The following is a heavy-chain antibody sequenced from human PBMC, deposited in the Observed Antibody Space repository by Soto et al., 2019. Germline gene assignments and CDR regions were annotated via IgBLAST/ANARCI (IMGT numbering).Heavy chain of an antibody. D-gene: IGHD3-16*02. J-gene: IGHJ5*02. CDR1: GYTFTNYA. Sequence: QVQLVQSGAEEKKPGASVKVSCKASGYTFTNYAMHWVRQAPGQGLEWMGWINDGNGNTKYSQKFHGRVTITRDTSASRAYMEPSSLRAEDTAVYYCARGFPLGFDPWGQGTLVTVSS. V-gene: IGHV1-3*05. CDR2: INDGNGNT. CDR3: ARGFPLGFDP.